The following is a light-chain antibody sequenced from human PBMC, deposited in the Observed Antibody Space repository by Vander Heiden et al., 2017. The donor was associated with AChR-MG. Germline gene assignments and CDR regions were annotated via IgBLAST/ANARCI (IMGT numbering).Light chain of an antibody. V-gene: IGLV2-23*02. CDR1: SSDVGSYNL. CDR3: CSDAGSSTGV. J-gene: IGLJ2*01. Sequence: QSALTQPASVSGSPGRSITISCPGTSSDVGSYNLVSWYQQHTGKAHKLMIDEVSRRPSGVYNRFSGSKAGNTASLTISGLEAEDEADYYCCSDAGSSTGVFGGGTKLTVL. CDR2: EVS.